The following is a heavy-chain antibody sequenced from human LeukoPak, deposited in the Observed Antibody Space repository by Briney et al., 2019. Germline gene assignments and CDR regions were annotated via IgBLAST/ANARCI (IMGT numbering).Heavy chain of an antibody. D-gene: IGHD5-12*01. J-gene: IGHJ3*02. Sequence: PGGSLRLSCAASGFTLNNYALHWVRQAPGKGLEYVSAINSNGGSTYYANSVKGRFTISRDNSKNTLSLHMGTLRGEDTAVYYCARLVVYIETLRPDAFDIWGQGTTVTVSS. CDR2: INSNGGST. CDR1: GFTLNNYA. V-gene: IGHV3-64*01. CDR3: ARLVVYIETLRPDAFDI.